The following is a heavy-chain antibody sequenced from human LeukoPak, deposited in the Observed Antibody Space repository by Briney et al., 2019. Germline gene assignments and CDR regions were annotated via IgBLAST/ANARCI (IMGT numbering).Heavy chain of an antibody. J-gene: IGHJ4*01. CDR2: INPSGGST. CDR3: ARNYSSSFGY. CDR1: GYTFTTYY. V-gene: IGHV1-46*01. D-gene: IGHD6-13*01. Sequence: ASVKVSCKASGYTFTTYYMHSVRQAPGQGVEWMGIINPSGGSTSYAQKFQGRVTMTRDTSTSTVYMELSSLRSEATAVYCCARNYSSSFGYWGHGTLVTVSS.